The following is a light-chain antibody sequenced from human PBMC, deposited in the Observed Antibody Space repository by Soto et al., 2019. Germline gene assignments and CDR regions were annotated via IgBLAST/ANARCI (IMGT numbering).Light chain of an antibody. CDR3: QQSYSTLYT. J-gene: IGKJ2*01. Sequence: IQMTQSPSSLSASVGDRVTITCRASQSISSYLNWYQQKPGKAPKLLIYAASSLQSGVPSRFSGSGSGTDFTLTISSPQPEDFATYYCQQSYSTLYTFGQGTKLEI. CDR2: AAS. V-gene: IGKV1-39*01. CDR1: QSISSY.